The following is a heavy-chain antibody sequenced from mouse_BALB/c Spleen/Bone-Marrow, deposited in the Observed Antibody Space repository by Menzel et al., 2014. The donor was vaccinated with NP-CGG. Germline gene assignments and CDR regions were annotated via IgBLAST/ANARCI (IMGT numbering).Heavy chain of an antibody. J-gene: IGHJ2*01. V-gene: IGHV1-5*01. CDR1: GYTFTSYW. CDR3: TTLARNYFDY. Sequence: VHLQQPGTVLARPGASVKMSCKASGYTFTSYWMHWVKQRPGQGLEWIGTIYPGNSDTTYNQKFKGKAKLTAVTSTSTAYMELSSLTNEDSAVYYCTTLARNYFDYWGQGTTLTVSS. CDR2: IYPGNSDT.